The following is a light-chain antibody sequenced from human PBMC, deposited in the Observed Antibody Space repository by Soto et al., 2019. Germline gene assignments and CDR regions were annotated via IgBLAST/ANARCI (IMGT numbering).Light chain of an antibody. V-gene: IGKV3-15*01. CDR2: AAS. CDR1: QSVSSY. CDR3: QQYNSYLWT. Sequence: ETLMTQSPATLSVSPGERATLSCRTSQSVSSYLAWYQQKPGKAHRVLIYAASTIATGIPERFSGSGSGTEFILTISILQADDFATYYCQQYNSYLWTFGQRTKVDIK. J-gene: IGKJ1*01.